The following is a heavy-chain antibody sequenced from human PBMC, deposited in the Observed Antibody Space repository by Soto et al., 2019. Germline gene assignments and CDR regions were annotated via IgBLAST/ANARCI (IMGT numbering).Heavy chain of an antibody. V-gene: IGHV3-23*01. CDR2: ISGSGDSA. D-gene: IGHD6-19*01. CDR3: GKERRGSGWSVCNF. Sequence: PGGSLRLSCAASGFKFSNYAMNWVRQVPETRLEWVAGISGSGDSARYADSVRGRFTISRDNSRDTLYLKMNSLRVDDTAVYYCGKERRGSGWSVCNFWGQGALVTVSS. J-gene: IGHJ4*02. CDR1: GFKFSNYA.